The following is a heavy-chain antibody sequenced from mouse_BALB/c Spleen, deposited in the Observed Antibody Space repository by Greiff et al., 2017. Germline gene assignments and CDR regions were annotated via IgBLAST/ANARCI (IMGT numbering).Heavy chain of an antibody. J-gene: IGHJ3*01. CDR2: IRNKANGYTT. V-gene: IGHV7-3*02. CDR3: ARGELFAY. Sequence: EVQLVESGGGLVQPGGSLRLSCATSGFTFTDYYMSWVRQPPGKALEWLGFIRNKANGYTTEYSASVKGRFTISRDNSQSILYLQMNTLRAEDSATYYCARGELFAYWGQGTLVTVSA. D-gene: IGHD1-1*01. CDR1: GFTFTDYY.